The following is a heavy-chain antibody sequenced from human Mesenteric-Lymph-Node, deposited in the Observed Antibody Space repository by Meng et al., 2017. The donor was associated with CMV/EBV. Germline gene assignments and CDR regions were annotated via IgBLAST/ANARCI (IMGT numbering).Heavy chain of an antibody. J-gene: IGHJ6*02. D-gene: IGHD2-2*02. CDR3: AREDGYCSSTSCYTYYYGMDV. CDR2: ISSSSSYI. Sequence: GESLKISCAASGFTFDDYAMHWVRQAPGKGLEWVSSISSSSSYIYYADSVKGRFTISRDNAKNSLYLQMNSLRAEDTAVYYCAREDGYCSSTSCYTYYYGMDVWGQGTTVTVSS. CDR1: GFTFDDYA. V-gene: IGHV3-21*01.